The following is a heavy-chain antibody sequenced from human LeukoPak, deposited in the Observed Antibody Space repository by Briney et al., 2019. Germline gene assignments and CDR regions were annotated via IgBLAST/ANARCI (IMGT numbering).Heavy chain of an antibody. V-gene: IGHV3-11*06. CDR2: ISSSSSYT. J-gene: IGHJ4*02. CDR1: GFTFSDYY. Sequence: SGGSLRLSCAASGFTFSDYYMSWIRQAPGKGLEWVSYISSSSSYTNYADSVKGRFTISRDNAKNSLYLQMNSLRAEDTAVYCCARYYYGSGSYNALYYFDYWGQGTLVTVSS. D-gene: IGHD3-10*01. CDR3: ARYYYGSGSYNALYYFDY.